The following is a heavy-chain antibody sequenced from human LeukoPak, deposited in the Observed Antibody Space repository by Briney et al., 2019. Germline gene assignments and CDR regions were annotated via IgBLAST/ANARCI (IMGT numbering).Heavy chain of an antibody. D-gene: IGHD3-22*01. CDR2: ISGSGGST. J-gene: IGHJ4*02. V-gene: IGHV3-23*01. CDR1: GFTFSGYA. CDR3: AKPETYYYDSSGYYYGY. Sequence: GGSLRLSCAASGFTFSGYAMSWVRQAPGKGLEWVSAISGSGGSTYYADSVKGRFTISRDNSKNTLYLQMNSLRAEDTAVYYCAKPETYYYDSSGYYYGYWGQGTLVTVSS.